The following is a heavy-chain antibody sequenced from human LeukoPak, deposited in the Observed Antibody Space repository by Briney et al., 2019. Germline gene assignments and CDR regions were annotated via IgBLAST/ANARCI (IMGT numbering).Heavy chain of an antibody. Sequence: KPSETLSLTCTVSGYSISSGYYWGWIRQPPGKGLEWIGSIYHSGSTYYNPSLKSRVTISVDTSKNQFSLKLSSVAAADTAVYYCARHRVGPTEFDPWGQGTLVTVSS. J-gene: IGHJ5*02. V-gene: IGHV4-38-2*02. CDR1: GYSISSGYY. CDR3: ARHRVGPTEFDP. CDR2: IYHSGST. D-gene: IGHD1-26*01.